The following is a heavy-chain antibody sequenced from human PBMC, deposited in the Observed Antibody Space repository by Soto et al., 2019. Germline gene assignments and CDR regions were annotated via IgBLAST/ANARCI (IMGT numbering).Heavy chain of an antibody. CDR1: GGTFSSYA. D-gene: IGHD3-10*01. J-gene: IGHJ6*02. CDR2: IIPIFGTA. V-gene: IGHV1-69*01. CDR3: ASSYGSGSYLVGVGMDV. Sequence: QVQLVQSGAEVKKPGSSVKVSCKASGGTFSSYAISWVRQAPGQGLEWMGGIIPIFGTANYAQKFQGGVTITADESTSTAYMELSSLRSEDTAVYYCASSYGSGSYLVGVGMDVWGQGTTVTVSS.